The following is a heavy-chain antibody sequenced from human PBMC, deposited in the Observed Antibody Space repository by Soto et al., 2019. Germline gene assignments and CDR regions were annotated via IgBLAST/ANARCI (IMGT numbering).Heavy chain of an antibody. J-gene: IGHJ4*02. CDR2: IYYSGST. CDR3: ARFQDIVATRYHDY. CDR1: GGSISSSSYY. V-gene: IGHV4-39*01. Sequence: SETLSLTCTVSGGSISSSSYYWGWIRQPPGKGLEWIGSIYYSGSTYYNPSLKSRVTISVDTSKNQFSLKLSSVTAADTAVYYCARFQDIVATRYHDYWGQGTLVTVSS. D-gene: IGHD5-12*01.